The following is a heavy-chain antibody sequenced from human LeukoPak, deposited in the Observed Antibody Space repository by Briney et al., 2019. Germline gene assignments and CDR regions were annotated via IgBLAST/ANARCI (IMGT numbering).Heavy chain of an antibody. V-gene: IGHV4-34*01. D-gene: IGHD3-9*01. CDR1: GGSFSGYY. J-gene: IGHJ4*02. CDR2: INHSGST. CDR3: ARQVSLRYFDWFQMRYYFDY. Sequence: SETLSLTCAVYGGSFSGYYWSWIRQPPGKGLEWIGEINHSGSTNYNPSLKSRVTISVDTSKNQFSLTLSSVTAADTAVHYCARQVSLRYFDWFQMRYYFDYWGQGTLVTVSS.